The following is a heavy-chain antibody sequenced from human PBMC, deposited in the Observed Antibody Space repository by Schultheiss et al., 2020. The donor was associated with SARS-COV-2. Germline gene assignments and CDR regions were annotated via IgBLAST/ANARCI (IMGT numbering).Heavy chain of an antibody. J-gene: IGHJ4*02. D-gene: IGHD6-19*01. CDR1: GFTFSSYW. CDR2: IKQDGSEK. CDR3: AKGVGGWYFGVFY. V-gene: IGHV3-7*03. Sequence: GGSLRLSCAASGFTFSSYWMSWVRQAPGKGLEWVANIKQDGSEKYYVDSVKGRFTISRDNSKNTLYLQMNSLRAEDTAVYYCAKGVGGWYFGVFYWGQGTLVTVSS.